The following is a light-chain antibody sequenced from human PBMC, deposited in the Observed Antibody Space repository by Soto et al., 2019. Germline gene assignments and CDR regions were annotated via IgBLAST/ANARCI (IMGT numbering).Light chain of an antibody. CDR3: QQRSNWPRT. J-gene: IGKJ2*01. CDR2: DAS. CDR1: QSVSSY. Sequence: EIVLTQSPATLSLSPGERANLSCRDSQSVSSYLAWYQQKPGQAPRLLIYDASNRATGIPARFSGSGSGTDFTLTISSLEPEDFAVYCCQQRSNWPRTFGQGTKLEIK. V-gene: IGKV3-11*01.